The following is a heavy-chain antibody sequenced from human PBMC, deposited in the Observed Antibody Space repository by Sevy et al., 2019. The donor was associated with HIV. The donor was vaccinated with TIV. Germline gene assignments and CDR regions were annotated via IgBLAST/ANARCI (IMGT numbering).Heavy chain of an antibody. CDR3: ARAPENYCSGGSCYLH. J-gene: IGHJ4*02. CDR1: GFTFSSYS. V-gene: IGHV3-21*01. D-gene: IGHD2-15*01. CDR2: ISSSSSYI. Sequence: GGSLRLSCAASGFTFSSYSMNWVRQAPGKGLEWVSSISSSSSYIYYADSVKGRFTISRDNAKNSLYLQMNSLRAEDTAVYYCARAPENYCSGGSCYLHWGQGTLVTVSS.